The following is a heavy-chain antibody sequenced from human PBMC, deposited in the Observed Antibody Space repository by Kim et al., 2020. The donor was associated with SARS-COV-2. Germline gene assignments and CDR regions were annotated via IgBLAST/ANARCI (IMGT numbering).Heavy chain of an antibody. J-gene: IGHJ4*02. Sequence: SETLSLTCTVSGGSISSSSYYWGWIRQPPGKGLEWIGSIYYSGSTYYNPSLKSRVTIFVDTSNNQFSLKLSSVTAADTAVYSCARHEGDSSGWYFTYWGQGTLVTVSS. V-gene: IGHV4-39*01. CDR2: IYYSGST. CDR1: GGSISSSSYY. CDR3: ARHEGDSSGWYFTY. D-gene: IGHD6-19*01.